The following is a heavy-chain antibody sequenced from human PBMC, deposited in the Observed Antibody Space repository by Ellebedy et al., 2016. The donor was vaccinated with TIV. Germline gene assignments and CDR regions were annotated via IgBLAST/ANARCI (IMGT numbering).Heavy chain of an antibody. V-gene: IGHV3-33*08. J-gene: IGHJ4*02. Sequence: GGSLRLXXAASGFTFSSFGMHWVRQAPGKGLEWAAVIWSDGNYRYYADSVKGRFTVSRDNSKNTVYLEVNSLRAEDTAVYYCVRAPRGQYYFDYWGQGTLVTVSS. CDR1: GFTFSSFG. D-gene: IGHD5-12*01. CDR3: VRAPRGQYYFDY. CDR2: IWSDGNYR.